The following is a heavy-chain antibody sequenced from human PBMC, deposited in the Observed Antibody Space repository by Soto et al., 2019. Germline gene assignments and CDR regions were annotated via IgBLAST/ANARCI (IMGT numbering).Heavy chain of an antibody. CDR1: GYTFTSYY. CDR2: INPSNST. J-gene: IGHJ4*02. D-gene: IGHD2-15*01. Sequence: QVQLVQSGAEVKKPGASVKVSCKASGYTFTSYYMHWVRQAPGQGLEWMGIINPSNSTSYAQKFQGRVNMTRDTYTSTVYKELSSLRSEDTAVYYCATVYCSGGSCYSIDYWGQGTLVTVSS. CDR3: ATVYCSGGSCYSIDY. V-gene: IGHV1-46*03.